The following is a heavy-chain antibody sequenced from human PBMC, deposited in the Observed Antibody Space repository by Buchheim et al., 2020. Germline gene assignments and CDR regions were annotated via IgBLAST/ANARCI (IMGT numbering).Heavy chain of an antibody. D-gene: IGHD5-12*01. V-gene: IGHV3-33*01. CDR2: IWFDGSSK. J-gene: IGHJ5*02. CDR3: ARDGGEGVVATGYFDP. CDR1: GFTFRTYG. Sequence: QVQLVESGGGVVQPGRSLRLSCAASGFTFRTYGMHWVRQAPGKGLEWVALIWFDGSSKSHADSVKGRFTISRDNSKNTLYLQMNSLRVEDTAVYYCARDGGEGVVATGYFDPWGQGTL.